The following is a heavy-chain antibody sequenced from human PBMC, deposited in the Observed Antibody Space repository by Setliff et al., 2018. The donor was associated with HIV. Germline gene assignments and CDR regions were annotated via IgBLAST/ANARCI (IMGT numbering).Heavy chain of an antibody. J-gene: IGHJ4*02. V-gene: IGHV4-39*07. CDR3: ARWVYNSAWSLDY. Sequence: SETLSLTCTVSGGSISRDSFYWGLFRQPPGEGLEWIGSIYYSGSPHYKSSLTSRLTISLDTSRNQFSLKLTSVTAADSATYYCARWVYNSAWSLDYWGQGTLVTVS. CDR1: GGSISRDSFY. D-gene: IGHD6-19*01. CDR2: IYYSGSP.